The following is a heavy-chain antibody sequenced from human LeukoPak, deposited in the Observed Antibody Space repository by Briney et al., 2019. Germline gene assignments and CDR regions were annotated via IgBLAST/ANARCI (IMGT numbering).Heavy chain of an antibody. D-gene: IGHD3-10*01. Sequence: GGSLRLSCAASGFTFSTYAMSWVRQAPGKGLVWVSLINSDGSSTSYADSVKGRFTISRDNAKNTLYLQMNSLRAEDTAVYYCARDRGDNEYYYYGMDVWGQGTTVTVSS. V-gene: IGHV3-74*01. J-gene: IGHJ6*02. CDR1: GFTFSTYA. CDR2: INSDGSST. CDR3: ARDRGDNEYYYYGMDV.